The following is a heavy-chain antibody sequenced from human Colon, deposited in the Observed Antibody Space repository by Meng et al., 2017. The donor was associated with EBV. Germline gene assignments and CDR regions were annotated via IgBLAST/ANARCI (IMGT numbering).Heavy chain of an antibody. CDR3: ARRRGGSGRDC. V-gene: IGHV4-39*01. Sequence: QLQLQESGPGRVKLSETLSLTCTVSGGSISSSHYYWGWVRQPPGKGLQWIGTIYHSGSTSYNPSLQSRVTMFVDTSKNQFSLMLTSVTATDTAVYYCARRRGGSGRDCWGQGTLVTVSS. D-gene: IGHD3-10*01. CDR1: GGSISSSHYY. CDR2: IYHSGST. J-gene: IGHJ4*02.